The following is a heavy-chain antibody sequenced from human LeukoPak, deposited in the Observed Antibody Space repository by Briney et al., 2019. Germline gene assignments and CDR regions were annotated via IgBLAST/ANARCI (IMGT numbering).Heavy chain of an antibody. D-gene: IGHD3-22*01. CDR1: GGTFSSYA. J-gene: IGHJ4*02. Sequence: SVKVSCKASGGTFSSYAISWVRQAPGQGLEWMGGIIPIFGTANYAQKFQGRVTITADESTSTAYMELSSLRSEDTAVYYCARNGYYYDISGYYPYWGQGTLVTVSS. CDR2: IIPIFGTA. CDR3: ARNGYYYDISGYYPY. V-gene: IGHV1-69*13.